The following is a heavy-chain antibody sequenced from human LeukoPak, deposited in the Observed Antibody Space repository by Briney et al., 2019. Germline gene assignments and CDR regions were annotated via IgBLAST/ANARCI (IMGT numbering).Heavy chain of an antibody. Sequence: VASVKVSCKASGGTFSSYAISWVRQAPGQGLEWMGGIIPIFGTANYAQKFQGRVTITADESTSTAYMELSSLRSEDTAVYYCARDSSSGSFYYFDYWGQGTLVTVSS. D-gene: IGHD6-19*01. CDR1: GGTFSSYA. V-gene: IGHV1-69*01. CDR3: ARDSSSGSFYYFDY. J-gene: IGHJ4*02. CDR2: IIPIFGTA.